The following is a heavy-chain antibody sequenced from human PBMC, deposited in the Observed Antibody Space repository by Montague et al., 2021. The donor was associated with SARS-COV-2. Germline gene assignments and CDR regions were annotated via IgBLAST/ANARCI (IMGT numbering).Heavy chain of an antibody. CDR1: GGSFSTPNAY. V-gene: IGHV4-39*01. D-gene: IGHD6-19*01. J-gene: IGHJ4*02. CDR2: THYSGTG. Sequence: SETLSLTCSVSGGSFSTPNAYWGWIRQSPEKGLEWLGTTHYSGTGDHNASLKSRIILFIDTSKDQLSPKLTSVTAADTGLYFCARVQSFHQGSGWVPFDNWGPGILVTVSS. CDR3: ARVQSFHQGSGWVPFDN.